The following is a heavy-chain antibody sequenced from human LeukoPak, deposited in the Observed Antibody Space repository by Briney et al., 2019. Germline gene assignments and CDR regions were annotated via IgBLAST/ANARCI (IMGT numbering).Heavy chain of an antibody. D-gene: IGHD2-15*01. CDR2: IRYDGSNK. Sequence: GGSLRLSCAASGFTFSSYGMHWVRQAPGKGLEWVAFIRYDGSNKHYADSVKGRFTMSRDNSKNTLYLQMNSLRAEDTAVYYCAKDGDCSGGSCYSVYFDYWGQGTLVTVSS. J-gene: IGHJ4*02. CDR3: AKDGDCSGGSCYSVYFDY. CDR1: GFTFSSYG. V-gene: IGHV3-30*02.